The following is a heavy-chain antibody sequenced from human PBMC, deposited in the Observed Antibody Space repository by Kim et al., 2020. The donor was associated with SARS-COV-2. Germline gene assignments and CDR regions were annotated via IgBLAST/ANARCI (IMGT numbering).Heavy chain of an antibody. V-gene: IGHV3-21*01. Sequence: YYADSVKGRFTISRDNAKNSLYLQMNSLRAEDTAVYYCARDRGGTTAYDYWGQGTLVTVSS. J-gene: IGHJ4*02. D-gene: IGHD1-1*01. CDR3: ARDRGGTTAYDY.